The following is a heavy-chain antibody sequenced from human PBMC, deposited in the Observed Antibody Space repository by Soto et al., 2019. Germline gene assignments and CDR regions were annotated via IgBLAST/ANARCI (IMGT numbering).Heavy chain of an antibody. CDR3: AREARYSSGWGYYYYGMDV. D-gene: IGHD6-19*01. CDR1: GYTFTSYG. CDR2: ISAYNGNT. J-gene: IGHJ6*02. Sequence: ASVKVSCKSSGYTFTSYGISWVRQAPGQGLEWMGWISAYNGNTNYAQKLQGRVTMTTDTSTSTAYMELRSLRSDDTAVYYCAREARYSSGWGYYYYGMDVWGQGTTVNFS. V-gene: IGHV1-18*04.